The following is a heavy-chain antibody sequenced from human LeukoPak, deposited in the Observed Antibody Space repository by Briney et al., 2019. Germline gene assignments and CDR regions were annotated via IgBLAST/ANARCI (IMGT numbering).Heavy chain of an antibody. Sequence: GESLKISCKGSGCSFTNYWIAWGGQMPGKGLEWMGIISPGDSDTKYSPSFQGQVTISADKTIRTAYLQWSSLQASDTAMYYYATQARDCSHGVCSFDRWGQGTLVTVSS. D-gene: IGHD2-15*01. CDR1: GCSFTNYW. CDR2: ISPGDSDT. CDR3: ATQARDCSHGVCSFDR. J-gene: IGHJ5*02. V-gene: IGHV5-51*01.